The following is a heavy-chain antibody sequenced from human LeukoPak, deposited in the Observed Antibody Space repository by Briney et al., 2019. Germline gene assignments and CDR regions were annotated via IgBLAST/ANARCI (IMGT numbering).Heavy chain of an antibody. CDR3: ARGWFSGVGDAFDI. D-gene: IGHD3-3*01. Sequence: GASVKVSCKASGYTFTNYAMHWVRQAPGQRLEWMGWINAGNGNTKYSQEFQGRVTITRDTSASTAYMELSSLRSEDMAVYYCARGWFSGVGDAFDIWGQGTMVTVSS. J-gene: IGHJ3*02. CDR2: INAGNGNT. V-gene: IGHV1-3*03. CDR1: GYTFTNYA.